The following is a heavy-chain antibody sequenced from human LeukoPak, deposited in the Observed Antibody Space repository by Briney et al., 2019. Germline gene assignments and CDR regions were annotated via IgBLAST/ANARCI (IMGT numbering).Heavy chain of an antibody. Sequence: XKXLXGGAFIRYYGSNKYYADSVKGGFTISRDNSKNTLYLQMNSLRAEDTAVYYCARGSRGFGPWGQGTLVTVSS. CDR3: ARGSRGFGP. CDR2: IRYYGSNK. J-gene: IGHJ5*02. V-gene: IGHV3-30*02. D-gene: IGHD3-10*01.